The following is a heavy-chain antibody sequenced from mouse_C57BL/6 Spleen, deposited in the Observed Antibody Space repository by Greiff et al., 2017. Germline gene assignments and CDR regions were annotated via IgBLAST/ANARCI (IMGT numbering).Heavy chain of an antibody. V-gene: IGHV1-26*01. Sequence: EVQLQQSGPELVKPGASVKISCKASGYTFTDYYMNWVKQSHGKSLEWIGDINPNNGGTSYNQKFKGKATLTVDKSSSTAYMELRSLTSEDSAVYYCVYYGSSYDAMDYWGQGTSVTVSS. CDR3: VYYGSSYDAMDY. J-gene: IGHJ4*01. CDR2: INPNNGGT. D-gene: IGHD1-1*01. CDR1: GYTFTDYY.